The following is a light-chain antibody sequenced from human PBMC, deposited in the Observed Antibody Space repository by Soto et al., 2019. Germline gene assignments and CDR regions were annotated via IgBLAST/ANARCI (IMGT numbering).Light chain of an antibody. CDR2: GVS. J-gene: IGKJ5*01. CDR3: QHYDNSAALT. Sequence: EIVLTQSPGTLSLSPGESATLFCRASQTVSSSCLAWYQQKPGQAPRLLIYGVSSRATGIPDRFSGSGSGTDFTLTISRLQPEDLAVYYCQHYDNSAALTFGGGTRLEIK. CDR1: QTVSSSC. V-gene: IGKV3-20*01.